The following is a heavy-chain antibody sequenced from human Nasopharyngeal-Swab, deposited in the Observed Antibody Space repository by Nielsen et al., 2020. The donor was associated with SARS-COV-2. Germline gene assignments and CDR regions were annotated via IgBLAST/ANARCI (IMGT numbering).Heavy chain of an antibody. D-gene: IGHD6-6*01. Sequence: GESLKISCAAPGFTVSSNYMSWVRQAPGKGLEWVSVIYSGGSTYYADSVKGRFTISRDNSKNTLYLQMNSLRAEDTAVYYCARAYSSSSGFDYWGQGTLVTVSS. CDR2: IYSGGST. V-gene: IGHV3-66*01. CDR3: ARAYSSSSGFDY. CDR1: GFTVSSNY. J-gene: IGHJ4*02.